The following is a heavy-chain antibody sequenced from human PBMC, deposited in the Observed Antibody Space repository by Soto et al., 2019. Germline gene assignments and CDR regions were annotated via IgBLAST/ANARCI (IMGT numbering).Heavy chain of an antibody. CDR3: ERMTVYYDFWSGYSSDPSYFCGMDV. J-gene: IGHJ6*02. Sequence: PSETLSLTCAVSGGCFSGYYWSWIRQPPGKGLEWIGEINHSGSTNYNPSLKSRVTISVDTSKNQFSLTLSSVTAADTAVYYCERMTVYYDFWSGYSSDPSYFCGMDVWGRGTPVTVSS. CDR1: GGCFSGYY. V-gene: IGHV4-34*01. CDR2: INHSGST. D-gene: IGHD3-3*01.